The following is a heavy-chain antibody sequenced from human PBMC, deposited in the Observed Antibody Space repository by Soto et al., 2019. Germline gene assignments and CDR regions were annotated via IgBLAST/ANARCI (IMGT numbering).Heavy chain of an antibody. CDR1: GFTFSSYS. V-gene: IGHV3-21*01. J-gene: IGHJ5*02. D-gene: IGHD6-13*01. Sequence: LRLSCAASGFTFSSYSMNWVRQAPGKGLEWVSSISSSSSYIYYADSVKGRFTISRDNAKNSLYLQMNSLRAEDMAVYYCARRAYSSSWYWFDPWGQGTLVTVSS. CDR3: ARRAYSSSWYWFDP. CDR2: ISSSSSYI.